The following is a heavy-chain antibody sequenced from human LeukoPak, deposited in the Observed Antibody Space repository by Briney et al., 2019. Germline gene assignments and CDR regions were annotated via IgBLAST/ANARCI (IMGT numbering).Heavy chain of an antibody. CDR3: ARDPLEYSSSFDY. CDR1: GFTFSDYY. D-gene: IGHD6-6*01. V-gene: IGHV3-11*04. Sequence: GGSLRLPCAASGFTFSDYYMSWLRQAPGKGLEWVSYISSSGSTIYYADSVKGRFTISRDNAKNSLYLQMNSLRAEDTAVYYCARDPLEYSSSFDYWGQGTLATVSS. J-gene: IGHJ4*02. CDR2: ISSSGSTI.